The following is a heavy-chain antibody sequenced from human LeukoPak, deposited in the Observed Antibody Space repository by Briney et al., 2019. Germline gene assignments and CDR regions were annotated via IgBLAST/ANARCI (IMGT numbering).Heavy chain of an antibody. Sequence: SGGSLRLSCAASGFTFSSYAMSWVRQAPGKGLEWVSAISGSGGSTYYADSVKGRFTISRDNSKNTLYLQMNSLRAEDTAVYYCAKDRVGATTPRLGIFDYWGQGTLVTVSS. CDR3: AKDRVGATTPRLGIFDY. CDR1: GFTFSSYA. V-gene: IGHV3-23*01. CDR2: ISGSGGST. D-gene: IGHD1-26*01. J-gene: IGHJ4*02.